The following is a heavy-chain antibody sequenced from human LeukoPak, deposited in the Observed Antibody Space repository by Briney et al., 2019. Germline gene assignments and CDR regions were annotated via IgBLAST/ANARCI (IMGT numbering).Heavy chain of an antibody. J-gene: IGHJ4*02. CDR1: GFTFSSYG. D-gene: IGHD1-26*01. CDR3: ARTTTYSGSFRARGYYFDY. Sequence: GGSLRLSCAASGFTFSSYGMHWVRQAPGKGLEWVALIWYDGSNKYYADSVKGRFTISRDNSKNTLYLQMNSLRAEDTAVYYCARTTTYSGSFRARGYYFDYWGQGTLVTVSS. CDR2: IWYDGSNK. V-gene: IGHV3-33*01.